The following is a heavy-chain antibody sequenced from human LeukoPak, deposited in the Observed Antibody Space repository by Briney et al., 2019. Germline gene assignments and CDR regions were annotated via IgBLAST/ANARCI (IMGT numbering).Heavy chain of an antibody. CDR2: ISYDGSNK. V-gene: IGHV3-30*04. CDR1: GFTFSSYA. Sequence: GGSLRLSCAASGFTFSSYAMHWVRQAPGKGLEWVAVISYDGSNKYYADSVKGRSTISRDNSKNTLYLQMNSLRAEDTAVYYCARDYHGMDVWGQGTTVTVSS. J-gene: IGHJ6*02. CDR3: ARDYHGMDV.